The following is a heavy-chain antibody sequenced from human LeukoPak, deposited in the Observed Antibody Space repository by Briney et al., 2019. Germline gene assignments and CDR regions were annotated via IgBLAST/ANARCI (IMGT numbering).Heavy chain of an antibody. D-gene: IGHD3-22*01. CDR3: ARLYYYVSSGYTFDY. V-gene: IGHV4-39*01. CDR2: IYYSGST. Sequence: SETLSLTCTVSGGSISSSSYYWGWIRQPPGKGLEWIGSIYYSGSTYYNPSLKSRVTISVDTSKNQFSPKLSSVTAADTAVYYCARLYYYVSSGYTFDYWGQGTLVTVSS. CDR1: GGSISSSSYY. J-gene: IGHJ4*02.